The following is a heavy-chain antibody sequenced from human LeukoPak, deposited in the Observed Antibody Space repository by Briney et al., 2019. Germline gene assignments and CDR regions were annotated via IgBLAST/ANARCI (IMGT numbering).Heavy chain of an antibody. CDR2: THYRSRWYT. CDR1: GDSVSSYSAA. J-gene: IGHJ4*02. D-gene: IGHD3-10*01. V-gene: IGHV6-1*01. CDR3: ARGAGQFGEFMY. Sequence: SQTLSLTCAISGDSVSSYSAAWNWFRQSPSRGLEWLGRTHYRSRWYTDYAVSVKSRISINSDTSKNQFSLQLTSVTPEDTAMYYCARGAGQFGEFMYWGQGTLVTVSS.